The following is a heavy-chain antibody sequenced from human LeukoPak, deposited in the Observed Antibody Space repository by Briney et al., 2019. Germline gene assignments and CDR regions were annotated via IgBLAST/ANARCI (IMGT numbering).Heavy chain of an antibody. Sequence: GASVKVSCKASGYTFTSYGISWVRQAPGQGLEWMGGIIPIFGTANYAQKFQGRVTITADESTSTAYMELSSLRSEDTAVYYCARESVPAAVTSLELLYHFDYWGQGTLVTVSS. CDR1: GYTFTSYG. V-gene: IGHV1-69*13. CDR2: IIPIFGTA. CDR3: ARESVPAAVTSLELLYHFDY. J-gene: IGHJ4*02. D-gene: IGHD2-2*01.